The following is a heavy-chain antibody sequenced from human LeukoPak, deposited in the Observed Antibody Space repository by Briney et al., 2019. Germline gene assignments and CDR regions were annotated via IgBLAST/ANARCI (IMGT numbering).Heavy chain of an antibody. J-gene: IGHJ4*02. Sequence: GGSLRLSCAASGFTVSSNYMSWVRQAPGKGLEWVSVIYSGGSTCYADSVKGRFTISRDNSKNTLYLQMNSLRAEDTAVYYCARGIFGVVIYFDYWGQGTLVTVSS. CDR3: ARGIFGVVIYFDY. V-gene: IGHV3-53*01. D-gene: IGHD3-3*01. CDR1: GFTVSSNY. CDR2: IYSGGST.